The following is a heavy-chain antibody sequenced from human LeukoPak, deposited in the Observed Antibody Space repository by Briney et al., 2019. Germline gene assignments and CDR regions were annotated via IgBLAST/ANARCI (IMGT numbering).Heavy chain of an antibody. CDR3: ARDLGYYYGSGSYSEFDY. CDR1: GYTFTSYG. V-gene: IGHV1-18*04. D-gene: IGHD3-10*01. J-gene: IGHJ4*02. CDR2: ISAYNGNT. Sequence: ASVKVSCKASGYTFTSYGISWVRQAPGQGLEWMGWISAYNGNTNYAQKLQGRVTMTTDTSTSTAYMELRSLRSDDTAVYYCARDLGYYYGSGSYSEFDYWDQGTLVTVSS.